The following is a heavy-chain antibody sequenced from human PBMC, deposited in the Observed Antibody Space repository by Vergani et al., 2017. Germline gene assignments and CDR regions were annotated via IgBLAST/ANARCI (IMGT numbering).Heavy chain of an antibody. CDR2: ISGSGGST. Sequence: EVQLLESGGGLVQPGGSLRLSCAASGFTFSSYAMSWVRQAPGKGLEWVSAISGSGGSTYYADSVKGRFTISRDNAKNSLYLQMNSLRAEDTAVYYCARDQGIVGATDYWGQGTLVTVSS. CDR1: GFTFSSYA. D-gene: IGHD1-26*01. J-gene: IGHJ4*02. CDR3: ARDQGIVGATDY. V-gene: IGHV3-23*01.